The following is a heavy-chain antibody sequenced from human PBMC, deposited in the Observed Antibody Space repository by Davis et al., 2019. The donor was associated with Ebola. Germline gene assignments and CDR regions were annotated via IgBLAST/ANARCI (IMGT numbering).Heavy chain of an antibody. Sequence: PGGSLRLSCAASGFTFSSYSMNWVRQAPGKGLEWVSSISSSSSYIYYADSVKGRFTISRDNSKNTLYLQLNSLGAEDTAVYYCARDHSSNYYGLDYWGQGTLVTVSS. V-gene: IGHV3-21*01. D-gene: IGHD4-11*01. CDR3: ARDHSSNYYGLDY. CDR2: ISSSSSYI. J-gene: IGHJ4*02. CDR1: GFTFSSYS.